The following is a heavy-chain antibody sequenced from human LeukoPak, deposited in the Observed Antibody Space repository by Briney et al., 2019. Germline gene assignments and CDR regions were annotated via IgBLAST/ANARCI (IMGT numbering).Heavy chain of an antibody. CDR1: GVTFNIFE. D-gene: IGHD3-16*02. CDR2: ISSSGSTI. CDR3: VSGNDPDYIWGTYRLDAFDI. V-gene: IGHV3-48*03. Sequence: RGTLCLSCAASGVTFNIFEMNWVRQAPGEGLEWVSYISSSGSTIYYAESVKGRFTISRDNAKNSLYLQMNSLRAEDTGVYYCVSGNDPDYIWGTYRLDAFDIWGQGTMVFVSS. J-gene: IGHJ3*02.